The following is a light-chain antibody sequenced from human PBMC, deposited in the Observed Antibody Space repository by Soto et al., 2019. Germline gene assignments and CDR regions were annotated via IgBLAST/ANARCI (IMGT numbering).Light chain of an antibody. CDR2: LEGSGSY. V-gene: IGLV4-60*02. Sequence: QTVVTQSSSASASLGSSVKLTCTLSSGHSSYIIAWHQQQPGKAPRYLMKLEGSGSYNKGSGVPDRFSGSSSWADRYLTISNLQFEDEADYYCETWDSNTRMFGGGTKVTVL. CDR1: SGHSSYI. J-gene: IGLJ3*02. CDR3: ETWDSNTRM.